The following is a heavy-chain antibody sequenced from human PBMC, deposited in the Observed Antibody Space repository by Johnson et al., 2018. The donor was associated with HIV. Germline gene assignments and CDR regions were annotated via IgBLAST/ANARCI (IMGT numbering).Heavy chain of an antibody. V-gene: IGHV3-64*01. CDR1: GFTFSTYA. CDR2: ISSNGGST. CDR3: ARAGLTYTLDAFDI. J-gene: IGHJ3*02. Sequence: VQLVESGGGLVQPGGSLRLSCAASGFTFSTYAMHWVRQAPGKGLEYVSAISSNGGSTYYANSVKGRFTISRDNSKNTLYLQMGSLRAEDMAVYYCARAGLTYTLDAFDIWGQGTLVTVSS. D-gene: IGHD3-16*01.